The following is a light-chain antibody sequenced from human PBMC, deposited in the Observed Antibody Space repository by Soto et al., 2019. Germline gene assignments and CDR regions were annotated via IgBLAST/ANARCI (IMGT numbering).Light chain of an antibody. CDR1: QSVSSN. Sequence: VVPQAPATLSVSPGEGATPPCRAGQSVSSNLAWYQQKPGQAPRLLIYGASTRATGIPARFSGSGSGTEFTLTISSLQSEDFAVYYCQQYNNWPSWTFGQGTKVDIK. CDR2: GAS. J-gene: IGKJ1*01. V-gene: IGKV3-15*01. CDR3: QQYNNWPSWT.